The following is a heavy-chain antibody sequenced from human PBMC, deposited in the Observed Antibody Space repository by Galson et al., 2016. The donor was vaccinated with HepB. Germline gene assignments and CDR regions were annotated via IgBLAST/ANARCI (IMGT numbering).Heavy chain of an antibody. CDR3: ARDQAPLPGDY. D-gene: IGHD4-17*01. Sequence: SVKVSCKASGYTFTSRGISWVRQAPGQGLEWMGWISAYDGHTNYGQKLQVRLTMTTDTSTSTAYMELRSLRSDDTAVYYCARDQAPLPGDYWSQGTMVTVSS. J-gene: IGHJ3*01. CDR1: GYTFTSRG. V-gene: IGHV1-18*01. CDR2: ISAYDGHT.